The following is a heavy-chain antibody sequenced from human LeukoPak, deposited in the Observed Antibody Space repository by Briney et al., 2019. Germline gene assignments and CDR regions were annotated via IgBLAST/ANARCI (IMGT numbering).Heavy chain of an antibody. CDR2: INHSGST. V-gene: IGHV4-34*01. D-gene: IGHD3-9*01. J-gene: IGHJ4*02. CDR3: ARDPIRERDDY. CDR1: GGSCSGYY. Sequence: SETLSLTCAVYGGSCSGYYWTWIRQPPGKGLEWIGEINHSGSTNYNPSLKSRVSIAVDTSKKQLSLRLSSVTAADTAVYYCARDPIRERDDYWGQGTLVTVSS.